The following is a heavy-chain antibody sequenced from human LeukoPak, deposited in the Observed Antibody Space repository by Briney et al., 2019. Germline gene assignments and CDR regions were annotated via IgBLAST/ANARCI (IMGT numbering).Heavy chain of an antibody. J-gene: IGHJ4*02. V-gene: IGHV3-30-3*01. D-gene: IGHD6-13*01. CDR2: ISYDGSNK. CDR3: ASEQQLDDALDY. CDR1: GFTFSYFW. Sequence: QPGGSLRLSCAASGFTFSYFWMSWVRQAPGKGLEWVAVISYDGSNKYYADSVKGRFTISRDNSKNTLYLQMNSLRAEDTAVYYCASEQQLDDALDYWGQGTLVTVSS.